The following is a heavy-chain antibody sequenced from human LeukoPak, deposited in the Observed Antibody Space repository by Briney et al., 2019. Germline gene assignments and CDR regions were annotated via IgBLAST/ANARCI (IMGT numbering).Heavy chain of an antibody. V-gene: IGHV1-2*02. J-gene: IGHJ3*02. CDR2: IDPSSGGT. CDR1: GYMFTGYH. CDR3: VRQGPGAYDI. Sequence: GASVKVSCKASGYMFTGYHIHWVRQAPGQGLEWLGWIDPSSGGTNYAQTFQGRITVTRATSISTAYMEMSSLRSDDTAVYYCVRQGPGAYDIWGQGTMVTVSS.